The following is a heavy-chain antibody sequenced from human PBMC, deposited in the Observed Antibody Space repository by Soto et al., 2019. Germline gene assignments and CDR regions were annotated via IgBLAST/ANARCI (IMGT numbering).Heavy chain of an antibody. Sequence: LRLSCAASGFTFDDYTMPGVRKAPGKGLERVSSISWDGGSTYYADSVKGRFTISRDNSKNSLYLQMNRLRTEDTALYYCAKGTDYCCYMDVWGQGTTVTVSS. CDR2: ISWDGGST. V-gene: IGHV3-43*01. CDR3: AKGTDYCCYMDV. CDR1: GFTFDDYT. J-gene: IGHJ6*02.